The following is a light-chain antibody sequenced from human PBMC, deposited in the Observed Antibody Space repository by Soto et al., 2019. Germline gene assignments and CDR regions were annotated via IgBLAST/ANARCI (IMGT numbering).Light chain of an antibody. CDR2: GAS. Sequence: EIVSTQSPGTLSLSPGERATLSCRASQSVSSSYLAWYQQKPGQAPRLLIYGASSRATGIPDRFSGSGSGTDFTLTISRLEPEDFAVYYCQQYGSSSWTFGQGTNVDIK. CDR3: QQYGSSSWT. J-gene: IGKJ1*01. V-gene: IGKV3-20*01. CDR1: QSVSSSY.